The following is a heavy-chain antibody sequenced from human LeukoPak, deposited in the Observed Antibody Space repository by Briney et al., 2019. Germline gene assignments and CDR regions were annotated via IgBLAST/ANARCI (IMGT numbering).Heavy chain of an antibody. J-gene: IGHJ4*02. V-gene: IGHV3-48*03. CDR2: IRSSGSSI. CDR3: AREGRYSSGWHNFDY. D-gene: IGHD6-19*01. CDR1: GFTFSNYE. Sequence: GGSLRLSCAGSGFTFSNYEMNWVRQAPGKGLEWVSYIRSSGSSIYFADSVRGRFTISRDNAKNSLYLQMNSLRAEDTAVYYCAREGRYSSGWHNFDYWGQGTLVTVSS.